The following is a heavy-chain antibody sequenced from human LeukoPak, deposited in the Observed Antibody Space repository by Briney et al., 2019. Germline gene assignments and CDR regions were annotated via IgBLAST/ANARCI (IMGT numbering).Heavy chain of an antibody. CDR3: ARAYDCEC. V-gene: IGHV3-74*01. J-gene: IGHJ4*02. Sequence: QPGGSLRLSCAASGFTFSNNWMHWVRQAPGKGLVWVSRISSDGNSTSYADSVKGRFTISRDNAKNTLYLQMNSQIAKDTAVYYCARAYDCECWGEGTGVTVSS. CDR1: GFTFSNNW. CDR2: ISSDGNST.